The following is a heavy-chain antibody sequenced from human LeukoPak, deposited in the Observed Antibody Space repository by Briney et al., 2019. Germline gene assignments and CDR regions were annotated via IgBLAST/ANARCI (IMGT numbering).Heavy chain of an antibody. CDR2: ISSSGGSTI. CDR3: ARVQSVAAAWFDP. Sequence: GGSLRLSCAASGFTFRDYCMSWIRQAPGKGLEWVSYISSSGGSTIYYADSVKGRFTISRDNAKNSLYLQMNSLRAEDTAVYYCARVQSVAAAWFDPWGQGTLVSVSS. CDR1: GFTFRDYC. J-gene: IGHJ5*02. D-gene: IGHD6-13*01. V-gene: IGHV3-11*01.